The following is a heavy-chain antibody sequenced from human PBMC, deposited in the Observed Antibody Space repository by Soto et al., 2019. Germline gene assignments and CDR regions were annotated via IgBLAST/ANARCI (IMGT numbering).Heavy chain of an antibody. J-gene: IGHJ4*02. Sequence: GGSLRLSCAASGFTFSSYGMHWVRQAPGKGLEWVAVIWYDGSNKYYADSVKGRFTISRDNSKNTLYLQMNSLRAEDTAVYYCARTKLEFRGGDYFDYWGQGTLVTVSS. D-gene: IGHD3-10*01. CDR3: ARTKLEFRGGDYFDY. V-gene: IGHV3-33*01. CDR2: IWYDGSNK. CDR1: GFTFSSYG.